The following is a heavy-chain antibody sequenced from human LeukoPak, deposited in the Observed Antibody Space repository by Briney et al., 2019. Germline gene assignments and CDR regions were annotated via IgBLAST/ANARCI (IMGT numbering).Heavy chain of an antibody. CDR2: IYHNGIT. D-gene: IGHD1-1*01. J-gene: IGHJ4*02. Sequence: SETLSLTCAVSGYSVSSGFFWGLIRQPPRKVLEWIATIYHNGITHYNPSLNSRVTISVDTSKNQFSLKMSSVTAADTAVYYCTRGVALSDHGIIDSWGQGTLATVSS. CDR1: GYSVSSGFF. CDR3: TRGVALSDHGIIDS. V-gene: IGHV4-38-2*01.